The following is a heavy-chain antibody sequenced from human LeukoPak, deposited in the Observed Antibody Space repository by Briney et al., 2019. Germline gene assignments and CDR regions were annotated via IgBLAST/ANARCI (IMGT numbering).Heavy chain of an antibody. D-gene: IGHD2-15*01. J-gene: IGHJ4*02. CDR3: ARDGGYCSGGSCYSDLSY. CDR2: ISSNGGST. V-gene: IGHV3-64*01. CDR1: GFTFSSYA. Sequence: GGSLRLSCAASGFTFSSYAMHWVRQAPGKGLEYVPAISSNGGSTYYANSVKGRFTISRDNSKNTLYLQMGSLRAEDMAVYYCARDGGYCSGGSCYSDLSYWGQGTLVTVSS.